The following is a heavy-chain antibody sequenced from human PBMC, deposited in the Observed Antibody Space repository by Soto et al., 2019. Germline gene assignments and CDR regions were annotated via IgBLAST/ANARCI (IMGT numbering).Heavy chain of an antibody. J-gene: IGHJ6*02. CDR1: GYTLTELS. V-gene: IGHV1-24*01. CDR3: ATEFGSGCGYDNYYYYCGMDV. CDR2: FDPEDGET. D-gene: IGHD5-12*01. Sequence: QVQLVQSGAEVKKPGASVKVSCKVSGYTLTELSMHWVRQAPGKGVEWMGGFDPEDGETIYEQKIQGRVNMTEDTSTDTAHMELSSLRSEDTAVYYCATEFGSGCGYDNYYYYCGMDVWGQGTTVTVSS.